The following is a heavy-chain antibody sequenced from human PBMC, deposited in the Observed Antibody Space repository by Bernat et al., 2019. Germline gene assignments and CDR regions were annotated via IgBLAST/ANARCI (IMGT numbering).Heavy chain of an antibody. CDR2: IWYDGSNK. J-gene: IGHJ4*02. V-gene: IGHV3-33*01. Sequence: QVQLVESGGGVVQPGRSLRLSCAASGFTFSSYGMHWVRQAPGKGLEWVAVIWYDGSNKYYADSVKGRFTISRDNSKNTLYLQMNSLRAEDTAVYYCAGESEDEGGGSYSGYDRAFDYWGQGTLVTVSS. CDR1: GFTFSSYG. CDR3: AGESEDEGGGSYSGYDRAFDY. D-gene: IGHD5-12*01.